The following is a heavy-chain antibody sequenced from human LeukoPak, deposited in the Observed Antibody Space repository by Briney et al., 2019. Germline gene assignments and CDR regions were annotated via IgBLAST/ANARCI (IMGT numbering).Heavy chain of an antibody. CDR2: IYYSGST. V-gene: IGHV4-59*01. Sequence: PSETLSLTCTVSSGSINTYYWSWIRQPPGKGLEWIGYIYYSGSTNYNPSLKSRVTISVDTSKNQFSLKLSSVTAADTAVYYCARVRSGRPDYWGQGTLVTVSS. CDR1: SGSINTYY. CDR3: ARVRSGRPDY. J-gene: IGHJ4*02. D-gene: IGHD1-26*01.